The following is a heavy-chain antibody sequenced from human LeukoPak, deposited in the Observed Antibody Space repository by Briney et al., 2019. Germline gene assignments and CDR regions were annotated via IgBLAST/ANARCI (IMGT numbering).Heavy chain of an antibody. Sequence: PGGSLRLSCAASGFTVNNKYMTWVRQAPGKGLEWVSAISGSGGSTYYADSVKGRFTISRDNSKNTLYLQMNSLRAEDTAVYYCAKDLGYGDWFSPPDYWGQGTLVTVSS. CDR2: ISGSGGST. V-gene: IGHV3-23*01. CDR3: AKDLGYGDWFSPPDY. J-gene: IGHJ4*02. CDR1: GFTVNNKY. D-gene: IGHD4-17*01.